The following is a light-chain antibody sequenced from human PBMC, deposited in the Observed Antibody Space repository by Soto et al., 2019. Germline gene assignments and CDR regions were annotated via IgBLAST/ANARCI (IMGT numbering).Light chain of an antibody. V-gene: IGKV3-11*01. CDR2: NAL. CDR1: QSVDRY. J-gene: IGKJ5*01. Sequence: IVLTQSPAGLSLSPGERATLSCRASQSVDRYLAWYQWKPGQAPRLLIYNALYRATGIPDRFSGSGSETDFSLTISSLEPEDFAIYYCQERSNWTSITFGQGTRLEIK. CDR3: QERSNWTSIT.